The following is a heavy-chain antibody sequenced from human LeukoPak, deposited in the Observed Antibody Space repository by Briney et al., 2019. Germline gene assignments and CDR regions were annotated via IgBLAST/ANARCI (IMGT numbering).Heavy chain of an antibody. Sequence: SVKVSCKASGGTFSSYAISWVRQAPGQGLEWMGRIIPILGIANYAQKFQGRVTITADKSTSTAYMELSSLRSEGTAVYYCAGGIVDIVATNPFDYWGQGTLVTVSS. D-gene: IGHD5-12*01. CDR3: AGGIVDIVATNPFDY. CDR1: GGTFSSYA. J-gene: IGHJ4*02. V-gene: IGHV1-69*04. CDR2: IIPILGIA.